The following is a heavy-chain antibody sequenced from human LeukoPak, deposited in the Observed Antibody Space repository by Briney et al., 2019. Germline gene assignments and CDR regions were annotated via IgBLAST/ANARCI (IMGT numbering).Heavy chain of an antibody. CDR2: VNSDGSST. J-gene: IGHJ1*01. Sequence: GGSLRLSCAASGFAFSSYWLHWVCQAPGKGVVWVSRVNSDGSSTNYADSVKGRFTISRDNAKNSLYLQMNSLRAEDTAVYYCARGAYNGYDWHPAEYFQHWGQGTLVTVSS. V-gene: IGHV3-74*01. D-gene: IGHD5-12*01. CDR1: GFAFSSYW. CDR3: ARGAYNGYDWHPAEYFQH.